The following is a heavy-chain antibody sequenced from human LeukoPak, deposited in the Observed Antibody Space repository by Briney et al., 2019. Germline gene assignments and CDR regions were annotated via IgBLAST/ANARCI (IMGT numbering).Heavy chain of an antibody. D-gene: IGHD4/OR15-4a*01. J-gene: IGHJ5*02. CDR3: ARAWGAKFDP. CDR2: IYYSGST. V-gene: IGHV4-39*01. Sequence: SETLSLTCTVSGVSTSRSSDYWGWVRQTPGKGLEWIGSIYYSGSTQYNPSLESRITFYIDTSKTEFSLRLSSVTAADAAVYYCARAWGAKFDPWGQGTLVTVSS. CDR1: GVSTSRSSDY.